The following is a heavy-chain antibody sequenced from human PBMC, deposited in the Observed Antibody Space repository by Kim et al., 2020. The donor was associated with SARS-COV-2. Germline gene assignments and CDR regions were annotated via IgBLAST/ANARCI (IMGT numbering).Heavy chain of an antibody. D-gene: IGHD3-10*01. J-gene: IGHJ6*02. Sequence: SRVTISVDTSKNQFSLKLSSVTAADTAVYYCARSRRITMVRGVHYYGMDVWGQGTTVTVSS. V-gene: IGHV4-30-2*05. CDR3: ARSRRITMVRGVHYYGMDV.